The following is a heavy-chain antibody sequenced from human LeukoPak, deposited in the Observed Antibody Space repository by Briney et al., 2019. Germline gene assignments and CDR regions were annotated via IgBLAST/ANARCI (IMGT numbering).Heavy chain of an antibody. Sequence: PSETLSLTCTVSGGSVSSSTYYWGWIRQPPGKGLEWIGSIYYSGYTYYNASLKSRLTISLDTSKNQFSLKLSSVTAADTAVYYCARGPRFDPWGQGTLVTVSS. J-gene: IGHJ5*02. V-gene: IGHV4-39*07. CDR1: GGSVSSSTYY. CDR2: IYYSGYT. CDR3: ARGPRFDP.